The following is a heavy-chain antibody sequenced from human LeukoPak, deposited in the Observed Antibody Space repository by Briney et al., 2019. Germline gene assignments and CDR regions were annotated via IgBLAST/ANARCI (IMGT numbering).Heavy chain of an antibody. D-gene: IGHD2-2*01. CDR1: GFNWRRYW. J-gene: IGHJ4*02. V-gene: IGHV3-7*03. Sequence: PGSSLILSCAASGFNWRRYWMSWVGHAPGAGLEWVDTLKQDGREKYYVDSVKGRFTISRDNAKNSLYLQMNSLRAEDTAVYYCARGGSVVVPAALRLFDYWGQGTLVTVSS. CDR3: ARGGSVVVPAALRLFDY. CDR2: LKQDGREK.